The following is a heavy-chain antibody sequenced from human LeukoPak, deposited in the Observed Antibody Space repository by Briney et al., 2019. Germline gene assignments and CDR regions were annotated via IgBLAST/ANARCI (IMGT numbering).Heavy chain of an antibody. V-gene: IGHV1-69*13. D-gene: IGHD2-15*01. CDR1: GGIFSNYA. Sequence: ASVKVSCKASGGIFSNYAISWVQQAPGQGLEWMGGIIPTFGRANYARKFQGRVPITADESTSTAYMVLSSLRSEDTAVYYCARAAAVVVVAATVWFDPWGQGTLVTVSS. CDR2: IIPTFGRA. J-gene: IGHJ5*02. CDR3: ARAAAVVVVAATVWFDP.